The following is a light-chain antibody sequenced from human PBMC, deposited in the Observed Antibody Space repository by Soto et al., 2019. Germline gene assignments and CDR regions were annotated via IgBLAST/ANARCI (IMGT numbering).Light chain of an antibody. CDR2: DVS. CDR3: CSYAGSSTFVV. CDR1: SSDAGSYNL. Sequence: QSALTQPASVSGSPVQSITISCTGTSSDAGSYNLVSWYQQHPGKAPKLMIYDVSKRPSGVSNRFSGSKSGNTASLTISGLQAEDEADYYCCSYAGSSTFVVFGAGTKLTVL. J-gene: IGLJ2*01. V-gene: IGLV2-23*02.